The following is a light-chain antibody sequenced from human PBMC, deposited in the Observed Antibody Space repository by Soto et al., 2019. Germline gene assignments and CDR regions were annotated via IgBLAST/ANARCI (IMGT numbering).Light chain of an antibody. CDR3: QPGYSTPRT. V-gene: IGKV1-39*01. CDR2: AAS. J-gene: IGKJ2*02. CDR1: ESISNY. Sequence: DIQMTQSPSSLSASVGDRVTITCRASESISNYLKWYQQTPGKAPKLLISAASSLQSGVPSRFSRSVTGTDFTIPIRNLQPEYLATCYCQPGYSTPRTFGQGNKLEL.